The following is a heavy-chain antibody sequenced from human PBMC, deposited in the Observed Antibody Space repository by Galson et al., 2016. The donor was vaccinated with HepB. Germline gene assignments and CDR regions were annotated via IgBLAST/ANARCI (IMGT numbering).Heavy chain of an antibody. CDR1: GFTFKTYA. CDR2: ISYDGRNI. D-gene: IGHD1-1*01. J-gene: IGHJ6*02. Sequence: SLRLSCAASGFTFKTYAMHWVRQAPGKGLIWVAVISYDGRNIYYADSVKGRFTISRDNSKNTLYLQMSSLRGEETAVYYCARALKLEDDYYFYYFGMDVWGQGTTVTVSS. V-gene: IGHV3-30*04. CDR3: ARALKLEDDYYFYYFGMDV.